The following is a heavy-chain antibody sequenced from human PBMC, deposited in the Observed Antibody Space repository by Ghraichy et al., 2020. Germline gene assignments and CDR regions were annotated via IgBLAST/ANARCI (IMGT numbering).Heavy chain of an antibody. CDR1: GFTFGTYA. Sequence: LTCAASGFTFGTYAMSWVRQAPGKGLQWISTISVNSDDTYYAESVKGRFTVSRDNSKSTLLLQMDSLRADDTAVYFCAKDLGQTGSYSTIWYDAFDVWGQGTMVSVSS. CDR3: AKDLGQTGSYSTIWYDAFDV. V-gene: IGHV3-23*01. D-gene: IGHD6-13*01. CDR2: ISVNSDDT. J-gene: IGHJ3*01.